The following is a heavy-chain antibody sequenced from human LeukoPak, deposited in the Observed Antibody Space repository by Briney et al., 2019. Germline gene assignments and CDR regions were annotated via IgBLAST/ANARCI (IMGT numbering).Heavy chain of an antibody. CDR2: IYYSGST. CDR1: GGSISSSSYY. D-gene: IGHD6-13*01. CDR3: ATSRRYSSSWYLTWFDP. Sequence: SETLSLTCTVSGGSISSSSYYWGWIRQPPGKGLEWIGSIYYSGSTYYNPSLKSRVTISVDTSKNQFSLKLSSVTAADTAVYYRATSRRYSSSWYLTWFDPWGQGTLVTVSS. J-gene: IGHJ5*02. V-gene: IGHV4-39*01.